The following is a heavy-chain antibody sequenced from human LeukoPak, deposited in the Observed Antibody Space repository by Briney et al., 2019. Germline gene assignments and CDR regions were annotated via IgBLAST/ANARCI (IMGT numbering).Heavy chain of an antibody. J-gene: IGHJ6*02. CDR1: GGSISDYH. V-gene: IGHV4-59*01. CDR3: ARDPRSAAGTSHMRWDV. CDR2: IYYSGTT. Sequence: SETLSLTCTVSGGSISDYHWTWIRQPPGKGLEWIGYIYYSGTTNYNPSLESRVTISVDTSKTHFSLRLSFVTAADTAVYYCARDPRSAAGTSHMRWDVWGQGTTVIVSS. D-gene: IGHD6-13*01.